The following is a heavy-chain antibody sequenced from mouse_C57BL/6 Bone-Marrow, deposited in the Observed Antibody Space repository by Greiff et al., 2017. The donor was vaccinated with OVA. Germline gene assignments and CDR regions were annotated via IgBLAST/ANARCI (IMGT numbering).Heavy chain of an antibody. CDR2: IYPGSGNT. CDR3: ARYRMDY. J-gene: IGHJ4*01. CDR1: GYTFTDYY. V-gene: IGHV1-76*01. Sequence: QVQLQQSGAALVRPGASVKLSCKASGYTFTDYYINWVKQRPGQGLEWIARIYPGSGNTYYNEKFKGKATLTAEKSSSTAYMQLSSLTSEDSAVYFCARYRMDYWGQGTSVTVSS.